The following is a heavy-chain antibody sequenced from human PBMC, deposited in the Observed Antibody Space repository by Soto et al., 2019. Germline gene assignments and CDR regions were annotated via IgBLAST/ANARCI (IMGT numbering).Heavy chain of an antibody. CDR3: ARDPVDTAMVTYYGMDV. Sequence: QVQLVESGGGVDQPGRSLRLSCTASGFTFSSYAMHWVRQAPGKGMEWVAVISYDGSNKYYADSVKGRFTISRDNSKNTLYLQMNSLRAEDTAVYYCARDPVDTAMVTYYGMDVWGQGTTVTVSS. CDR2: ISYDGSNK. CDR1: GFTFSSYA. V-gene: IGHV3-30-3*01. D-gene: IGHD5-18*01. J-gene: IGHJ6*02.